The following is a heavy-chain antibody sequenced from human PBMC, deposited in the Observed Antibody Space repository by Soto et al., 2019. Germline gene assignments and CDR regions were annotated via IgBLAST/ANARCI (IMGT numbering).Heavy chain of an antibody. D-gene: IGHD3-3*01. Sequence: PGGSLRLSCAASGFTFSDYYMSWIRQAPGKGLEWVSAISGSGGSTYYADSVKGRFTISRDNSKNTLYLQMNSLRAEDTAVYYCAKGKLLEWLLGYYYGMDVWGQGTTVTVSS. V-gene: IGHV3-23*01. CDR2: ISGSGGST. CDR1: GFTFSDYY. J-gene: IGHJ6*02. CDR3: AKGKLLEWLLGYYYGMDV.